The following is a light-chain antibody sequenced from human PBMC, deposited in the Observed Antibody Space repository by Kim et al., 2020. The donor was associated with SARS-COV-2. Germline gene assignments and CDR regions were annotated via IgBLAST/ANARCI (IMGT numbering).Light chain of an antibody. V-gene: IGLV3-21*04. Sequence: SYELTQPPSVSVAPGKTARITCGGNNIGSKSVHWYQQKPGQAPVLFIYYDSDRPSGIPERFSGSNSGNTATLTISRVEAGDEADYYCQVWDSSVGVFGGGTQLTVL. J-gene: IGLJ3*02. CDR2: YDS. CDR1: NIGSKS. CDR3: QVWDSSVGV.